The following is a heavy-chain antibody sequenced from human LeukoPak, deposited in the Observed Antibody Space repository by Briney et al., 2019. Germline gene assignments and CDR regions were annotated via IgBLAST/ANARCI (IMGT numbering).Heavy chain of an antibody. D-gene: IGHD6-19*01. Sequence: GASVKVSCKASGYTFTTYPIHWVRQAPGQRLEWMGWVTAGNGNTKYSQKFQDRVTITRDISARTAYMELSSLRSEDTGVYYCARSEAASWFDPWGQGTLVTVSS. CDR2: VTAGNGNT. CDR3: ARSEAASWFDP. CDR1: GYTFTTYP. V-gene: IGHV1-3*01. J-gene: IGHJ5*02.